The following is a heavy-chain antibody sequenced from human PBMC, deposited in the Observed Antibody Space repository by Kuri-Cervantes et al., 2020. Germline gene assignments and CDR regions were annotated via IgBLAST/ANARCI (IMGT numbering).Heavy chain of an antibody. V-gene: IGHV4-30-2*01. Sequence: SETLSLTCAVSGGSISSGGYSWSWIRQPPGKGLEWIGYIYHSGSTYYNPSLKSRVTISVDRSKNQFSLKLSSVTAADTAVYYCARDYGGNSLLTFLDYWGQGTLVTVSS. J-gene: IGHJ4*02. D-gene: IGHD4-23*01. CDR3: ARDYGGNSLLTFLDY. CDR2: IYHSGST. CDR1: GGSISSGGYS.